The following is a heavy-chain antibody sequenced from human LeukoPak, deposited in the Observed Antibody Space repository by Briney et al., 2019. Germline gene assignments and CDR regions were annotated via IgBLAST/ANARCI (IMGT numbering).Heavy chain of an antibody. J-gene: IGHJ4*02. CDR2: IYYSGST. CDR1: GGSISSYY. CDR3: ARETFYDSSGYRADYFDY. Sequence: SETLSLTCTVSGGSISSYYWGWIRQPPGKGLEWIGYIYYSGSTNYNPSLKSRVTISVDTSKNQFSLKLRSVTAADTAVYYCARETFYDSSGYRADYFDYWGQGTLVTVSS. V-gene: IGHV4-59*12. D-gene: IGHD3-22*01.